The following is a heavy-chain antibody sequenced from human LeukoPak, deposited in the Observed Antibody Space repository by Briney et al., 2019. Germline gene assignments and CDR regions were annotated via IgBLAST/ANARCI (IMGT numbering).Heavy chain of an antibody. J-gene: IGHJ3*02. V-gene: IGHV3-74*01. CDR2: INTDGTSS. Sequence: GGSLRLSCAASGFTFSRYWMNWVRQAPGKGLVWVSRINTDGTSSSYADFVKGRFTISRDNSKNTLYLQMNSLRAEDTAVYYCVREPLGDYGGNTDAFDIWGQGTMGTVSS. D-gene: IGHD4-23*01. CDR1: GFTFSRYW. CDR3: VREPLGDYGGNTDAFDI.